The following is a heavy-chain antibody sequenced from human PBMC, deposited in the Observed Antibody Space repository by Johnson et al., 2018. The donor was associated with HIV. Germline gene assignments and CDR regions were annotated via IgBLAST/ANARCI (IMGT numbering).Heavy chain of an antibody. CDR2: ISYDGNNK. J-gene: IGHJ3*02. Sequence: VQLLESGGGVVQPGRSLRLSCAASGFTFSNYGMHWVRQAPGQGLEWVAVISYDGNNKYYTDSVKGRFTISRDNSKNTLYLQMNSQRPEDAAVYYCARGRGELLGGAFDIWGQGTMVTVSS. V-gene: IGHV3-30*03. CDR1: GFTFSNYG. D-gene: IGHD1-26*01. CDR3: ARGRGELLGGAFDI.